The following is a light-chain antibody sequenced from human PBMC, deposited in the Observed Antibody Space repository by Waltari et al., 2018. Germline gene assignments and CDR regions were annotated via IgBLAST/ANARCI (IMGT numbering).Light chain of an antibody. CDR1: SSDIGGYNY. Sequence: QSALTQPASVSGSPGQSITISCTGTSSDIGGYNYLSWFQHHPGRVPKLIIYNVNIRPSGVSHRFSGSQSGNAASLTISGLQAEDEADYYCSSYRRSSTLVFGAGTKVTVL. CDR3: SSYRRSSTLV. V-gene: IGLV2-14*03. J-gene: IGLJ3*02. CDR2: NVN.